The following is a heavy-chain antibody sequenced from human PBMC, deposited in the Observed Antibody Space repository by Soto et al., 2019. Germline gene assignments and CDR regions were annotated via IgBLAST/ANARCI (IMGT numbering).Heavy chain of an antibody. J-gene: IGHJ6*02. V-gene: IGHV1-18*04. CDR1: GFTFTNYG. CDR3: ARVKWGSPNQDV. CDR2: ISAYRGHT. Sequence: QVQLMQSGAEVKKPGASVRVSCKASGFTFTNYGTTWVRQAPGQGLEWMGLISAYRGHTNYAQNLQGRVTMTTDTSTTTAYMDLRSRRSDDTAIYCCARVKWGSPNQDVWGQGTTVTVSS. D-gene: IGHD7-27*01.